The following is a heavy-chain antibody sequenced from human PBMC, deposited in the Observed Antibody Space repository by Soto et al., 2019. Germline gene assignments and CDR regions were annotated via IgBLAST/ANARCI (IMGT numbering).Heavy chain of an antibody. J-gene: IGHJ4*02. CDR3: TTARYFDWLLLPYYFDY. V-gene: IGHV3-15*07. D-gene: IGHD3-9*01. Sequence: GGSLRLSCAASGFTFSNAWMNWVRQAPGKGLEWVGRIKSKTDGGTTDYAAPVKGRFTISRDDSKNTLYLQMNSLKTEDTAVYYCTTARYFDWLLLPYYFDYWGQGTLVTVSS. CDR2: IKSKTDGGTT. CDR1: GFTFSNAW.